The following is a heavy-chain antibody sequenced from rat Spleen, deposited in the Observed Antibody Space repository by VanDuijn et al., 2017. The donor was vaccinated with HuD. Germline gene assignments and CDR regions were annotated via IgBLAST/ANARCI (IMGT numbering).Heavy chain of an antibody. CDR1: GFTFNNYW. J-gene: IGHJ4*01. Sequence: EVQLVESGGGLVQPGRSLKLSCVASGFTFNNYWMSWIRQAPGKGLEWVASITNTGGSIYYPDSVKGRFTISRDNAKNTLYLQMDSLRSEDTATYYCARYHYYSGDDVMDAWGQGASVTVSS. CDR3: ARYHYYSGDDVMDA. CDR2: ITNTGGSI. V-gene: IGHV5-31*01. D-gene: IGHD1-1*01.